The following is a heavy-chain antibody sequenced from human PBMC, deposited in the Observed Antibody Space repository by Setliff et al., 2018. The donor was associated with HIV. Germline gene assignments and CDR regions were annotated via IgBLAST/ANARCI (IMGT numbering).Heavy chain of an antibody. CDR2: MNPYSGNT. J-gene: IGHJ4*02. CDR1: GYTFINYD. CDR3: ARGKVLRGNILYY. Sequence: ASVKVSCKASGYTFINYDIYWVRQTTGQGLEWMGWMNPYSGNTGYAQKFHGRVTMTRNTSIITAYMDLSSLRSEDTAVYYCARGKVLRGNILYYWGQGTLVTVSS. D-gene: IGHD2-8*01. V-gene: IGHV1-8*02.